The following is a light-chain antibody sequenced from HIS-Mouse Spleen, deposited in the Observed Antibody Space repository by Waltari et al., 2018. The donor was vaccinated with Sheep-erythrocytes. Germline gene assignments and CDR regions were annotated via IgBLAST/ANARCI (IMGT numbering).Light chain of an antibody. J-gene: IGLJ1*01. CDR1: SRYVGGYNY. CDR2: DVS. CDR3: CSYTGSYNHV. Sequence: QSALTQPRSVSGSPGQAVTISCTGTSRYVGGYNYVSWYQQYPGKAPKLMIDDVSKRPSGLPDRFSGSKSGNTASLTISGLQAEDEADYYCCSYTGSYNHVFATGTKVTVL. V-gene: IGLV2-11*01.